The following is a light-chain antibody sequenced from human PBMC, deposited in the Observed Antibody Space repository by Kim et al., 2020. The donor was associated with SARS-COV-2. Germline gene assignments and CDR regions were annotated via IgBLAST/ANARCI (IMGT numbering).Light chain of an antibody. CDR1: QSVLSSSNNKNL. V-gene: IGKV4-1*01. J-gene: IGKJ1*01. CDR3: QQYYTTWT. CDR2: WAS. Sequence: RATINCQSSQSVLSSSNNKNLLAWYQHKPGQPPKQLIYWASTRGSGVPDRFSGSGSGTDFTLTISSLQAEDVAVYYCQQYYTTWTFGQGTKVDIK.